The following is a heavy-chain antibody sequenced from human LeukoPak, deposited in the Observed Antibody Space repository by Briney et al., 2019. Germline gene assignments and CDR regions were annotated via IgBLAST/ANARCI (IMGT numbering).Heavy chain of an antibody. CDR2: IYHSGST. Sequence: SQTLSLTCTVSGGSINSGGYYWSWIRQPPGKGLEWIGYIYHSGSTYYNPSLKSRVTISVDRSKNQFSLKLSSVTAADTAVYYCARHTVRGIWAFDIWGQGTMVTVSS. CDR3: ARHTVRGIWAFDI. V-gene: IGHV4-30-2*01. D-gene: IGHD2-2*02. CDR1: GGSINSGGYY. J-gene: IGHJ3*02.